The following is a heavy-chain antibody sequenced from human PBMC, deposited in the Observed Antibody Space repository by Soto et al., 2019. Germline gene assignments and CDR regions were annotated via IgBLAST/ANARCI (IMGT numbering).Heavy chain of an antibody. Sequence: GSLRLSCAASKLTVGSSYMTWVRQAPGKGLEWVSVIYSGGLTYYADSVKGRFTISRDTSKNTLYLQMNTLRADDTAVYYCASSAGFCSGGRCYDYWGQGTMVTVSS. D-gene: IGHD2-15*01. CDR3: ASSAGFCSGGRCYDY. V-gene: IGHV3-53*01. CDR1: KLTVGSSY. CDR2: IYSGGLT. J-gene: IGHJ4*02.